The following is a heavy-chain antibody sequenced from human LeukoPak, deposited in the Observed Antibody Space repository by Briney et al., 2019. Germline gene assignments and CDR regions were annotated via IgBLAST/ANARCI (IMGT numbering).Heavy chain of an antibody. CDR3: ANLQFRYGGGLPNWFDP. J-gene: IGHJ5*02. Sequence: GGSLRLSCAASGFTFNSYGMHWVRQSPGKGLEWVAFIRFDGRNKYYADSVKGRFTISRDNSKNMLYLQMNSLRPEDTAMYYCANLQFRYGGGLPNWFDPWGQGTLVTVSS. CDR2: IRFDGRNK. D-gene: IGHD4-23*01. CDR1: GFTFNSYG. V-gene: IGHV3-30*02.